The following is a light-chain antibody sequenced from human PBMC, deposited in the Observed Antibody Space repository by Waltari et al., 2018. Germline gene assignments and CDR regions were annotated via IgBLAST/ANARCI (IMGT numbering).Light chain of an antibody. CDR1: PSVSSN. J-gene: IGKJ1*01. CDR2: GAS. CDR3: QQYNTWPT. V-gene: IGKV3-15*01. Sequence: EIVMTQSPATLSVSPGERATLSCRASPSVSSNLARYQQKPGQAPRLLIYGASTRATGIPDRFSGSGSGTEFTLTISSLQSEDFAVYYCQQYNTWPTFGQGTKVEI.